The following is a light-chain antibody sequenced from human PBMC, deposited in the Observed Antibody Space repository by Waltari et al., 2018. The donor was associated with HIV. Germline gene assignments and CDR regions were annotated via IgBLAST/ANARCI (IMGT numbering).Light chain of an antibody. CDR3: QSYDSRLGVL. J-gene: IGLJ2*01. CDR2: DNN. CDR1: SSNIRASYD. V-gene: IGLV1-40*01. Sequence: QSALTPPPSVSGAPGQMVTISCTGSSSNIRASYDVQWYQQLPGTAPNPLIYDNNNRPSGVPDRVSGSKSGTSASLAITGLQAEDEADYYCQSYDSRLGVLFGGGTKLTVL.